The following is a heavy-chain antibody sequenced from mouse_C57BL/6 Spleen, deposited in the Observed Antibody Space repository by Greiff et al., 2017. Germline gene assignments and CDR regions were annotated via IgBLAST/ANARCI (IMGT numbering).Heavy chain of an antibody. D-gene: IGHD3-2*02. CDR2: IYPGDGDT. CDR3: ARAQATSWFAY. Sequence: QVQLKESGPELVKPGASVKISCKASGYAFSSSWMNWVKQRPGKGLEWIGRIYPGDGDTNYNGKFKGKATLTADKSSSTAYMQLSSLTSEDSAVYFCARAQATSWFAYWGQGTLVTVSA. CDR1: GYAFSSSW. J-gene: IGHJ3*01. V-gene: IGHV1-82*01.